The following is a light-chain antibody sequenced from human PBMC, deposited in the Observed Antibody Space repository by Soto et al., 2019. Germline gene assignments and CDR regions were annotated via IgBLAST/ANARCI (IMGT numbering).Light chain of an antibody. CDR3: AAWDDSLNGVV. V-gene: IGLV1-44*01. CDR2: TNT. J-gene: IGLJ2*01. Sequence: QLVLTQPPSASGTPGQRVTISCSGSISNIGGNTVNWYQQLPGTAPKLLMYTNTQRPSGVPDRFSGSKSGTSASLAISGLQSEDEADYYCAAWDDSLNGVVFGGGTKLTVL. CDR1: ISNIGGNT.